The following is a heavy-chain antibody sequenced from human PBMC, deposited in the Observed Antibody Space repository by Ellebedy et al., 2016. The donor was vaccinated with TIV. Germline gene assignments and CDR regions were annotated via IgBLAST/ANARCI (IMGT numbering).Heavy chain of an antibody. V-gene: IGHV4-59*01. J-gene: IGHJ3*02. D-gene: IGHD2-15*01. CDR2: IHYSGST. CDR1: GGSFSSFY. Sequence: SETLSLTXTVSGGSFSSFYWHWIRQPPGKGLEWIGFIHYSGSTNYNPSLKSRVTISVDTSKNQFSLKLSSLTAADTAVYYCAREYSAFDMWGQGTMVTVSS. CDR3: AREYSAFDM.